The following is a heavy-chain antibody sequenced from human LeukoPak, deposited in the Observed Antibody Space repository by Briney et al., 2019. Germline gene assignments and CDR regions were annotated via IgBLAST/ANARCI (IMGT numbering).Heavy chain of an antibody. CDR2: ISGDGGST. Sequence: GGSLRLSCAASGFTFSSYWMSWVRQAPGKGLEWVSLISGDGGSTYYADSVKGRFTISRDNSKNSLYLQMNSLRTEDTALYYCAKRGSSGSSTTYYFDCWGQGTLVTVSS. J-gene: IGHJ4*02. V-gene: IGHV3-43*02. CDR1: GFTFSSYW. D-gene: IGHD1-26*01. CDR3: AKRGSSGSSTTYYFDC.